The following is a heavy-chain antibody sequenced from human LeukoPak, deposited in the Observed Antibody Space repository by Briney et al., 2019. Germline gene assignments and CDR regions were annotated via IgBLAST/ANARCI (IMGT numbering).Heavy chain of an antibody. CDR1: GFTFSSYA. D-gene: IGHD3-22*01. CDR3: ARVSSGYYFRRGYYFDY. V-gene: IGHV3-48*02. J-gene: IGHJ4*02. Sequence: PGGSLRLSCAASGFTFSSYAMSWVRQAPGKGLEWVSYISSSSSTIYYADSVKGRFTISRDNAKNSLYLQMNSLRDEDTAVYYCARVSSGYYFRRGYYFDYWGQGTLVTVSS. CDR2: ISSSSSTI.